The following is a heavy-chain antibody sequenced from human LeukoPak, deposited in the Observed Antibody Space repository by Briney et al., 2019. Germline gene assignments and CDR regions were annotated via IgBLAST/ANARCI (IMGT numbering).Heavy chain of an antibody. Sequence: GGSLRLSCAASGFTFSSYEMNWVRQAPGKGLEWVSYISSSGSTIYYADSVKGRFTISRDNAKNSLYLQMNSLRAEDTAVYYCARDRGSGSYYYYYYGMDVWGQGTTVTVSS. J-gene: IGHJ6*02. CDR3: ARDRGSGSYYYYYYGMDV. D-gene: IGHD6-19*01. CDR1: GFTFSSYE. V-gene: IGHV3-48*03. CDR2: ISSSGSTI.